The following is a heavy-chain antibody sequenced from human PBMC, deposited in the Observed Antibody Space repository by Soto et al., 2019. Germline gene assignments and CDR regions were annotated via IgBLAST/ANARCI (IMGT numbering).Heavy chain of an antibody. Sequence: PGWSQRLSCGGRGFTFSDYWMIWVRQAPGKGPEWVANIKFDGSEKQYVDSVKGRFSISRDNSRNSLFLQMNSLRAGDTAVYYCVKDGGYCSSTTCYSPRNHYFDSWGQGTLVTVSS. CDR1: GFTFSDYW. CDR3: VKDGGYCSSTTCYSPRNHYFDS. CDR2: IKFDGSEK. D-gene: IGHD2-2*01. V-gene: IGHV3-7*03. J-gene: IGHJ4*02.